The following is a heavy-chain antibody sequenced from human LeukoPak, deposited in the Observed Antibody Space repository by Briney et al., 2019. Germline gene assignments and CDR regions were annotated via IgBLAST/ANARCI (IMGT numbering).Heavy chain of an antibody. CDR2: IIPIFVIA. CDR1: GGTFSSYA. V-gene: IGHV1-69*13. J-gene: IGHJ4*02. CDR3: ARVDRYSSWGNYFDY. Sequence: ASVKVSCKASGGTFSSYAISWVRQAPGQGLEWKGGIIPIFVIANYAQKFQGRVTITADESTSTAYMELSSLRSKDTAVYYCARVDRYSSWGNYFDYWGQGTLVTVSS. D-gene: IGHD6-19*01.